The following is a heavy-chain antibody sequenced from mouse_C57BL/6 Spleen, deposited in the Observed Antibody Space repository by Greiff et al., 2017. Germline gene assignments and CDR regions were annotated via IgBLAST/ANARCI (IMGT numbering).Heavy chain of an antibody. V-gene: IGHV1-50*01. Sequence: QVQLQQPGAELVQPGASVKLSCKASGYTFTSYWMQWVKQRPGQGLEWIGEIDPSDSYTNYNQKFKGKATLTVDTSSSTAYMQLSSLTSEDSAVYYCAIIYYYDYWGQGTTLTVSS. CDR2: IDPSDSYT. CDR1: GYTFTSYW. D-gene: IGHD1-1*01. CDR3: AIIYYYDY. J-gene: IGHJ2*01.